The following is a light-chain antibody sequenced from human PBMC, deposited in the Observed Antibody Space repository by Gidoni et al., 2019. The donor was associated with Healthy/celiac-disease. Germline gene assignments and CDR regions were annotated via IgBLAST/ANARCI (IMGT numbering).Light chain of an antibody. CDR3: AAWDDSLNGWV. J-gene: IGLJ3*02. CDR1: SSNIGSNT. Sequence: QSGLTQPPSASGTPGQRVTLSCSGSSSNIGSNTVNWYQQLPGTAPKLLIYRNNQRPSGVPDRFSVSKSGTSASLAISGLQSEDEADYYCAAWDDSLNGWVFGGGTKLTVL. CDR2: RNN. V-gene: IGLV1-44*01.